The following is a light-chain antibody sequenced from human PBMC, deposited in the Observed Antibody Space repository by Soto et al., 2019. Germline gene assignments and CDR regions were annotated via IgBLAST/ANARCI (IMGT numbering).Light chain of an antibody. CDR3: QQYGTSPIT. Sequence: ENVFSQSPGTLSFSPGEKAPPSCRASQTVSSYLTWYQQRPGQAPRLLIYGASKRATGIPDRFSGSGSGTDFTLTISRLEPEDFALYYCQQYGTSPITFGQGTRLGL. V-gene: IGKV3-20*01. CDR2: GAS. CDR1: QTVSSY. J-gene: IGKJ5*01.